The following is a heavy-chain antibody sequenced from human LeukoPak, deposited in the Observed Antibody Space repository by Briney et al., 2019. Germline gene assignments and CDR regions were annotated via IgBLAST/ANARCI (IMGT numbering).Heavy chain of an antibody. CDR1: GFTFSSYA. J-gene: IGHJ5*02. V-gene: IGHV3-23*01. CDR3: AKEVYCSSTSCYAPVSWFDP. Sequence: PGGSLRLSCAASGFTFSSYAMSWVRQAPGKGLEWVSAISGSGGSTFYADSVKGRFTISRDNSKNTLYLQMNSLRAEGTAVYYCAKEVYCSSTSCYAPVSWFDPWGQGTLVTVSS. D-gene: IGHD2-2*01. CDR2: ISGSGGST.